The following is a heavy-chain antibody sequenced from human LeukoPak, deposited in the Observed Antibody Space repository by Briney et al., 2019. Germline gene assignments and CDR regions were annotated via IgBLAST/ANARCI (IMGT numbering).Heavy chain of an antibody. V-gene: IGHV1-3*01. CDR3: ASSSTMVRGVIGY. CDR2: INAGNGNT. J-gene: IGHJ4*02. Sequence: ASVKVSCKASGYTFTSYAMHWARQAPGQRLEWMGWINAGNGNTKYSQKFQGRVTITRDTSASTAYMELSSLRSEDTAVYYCASSSTMVRGVIGYWGQGTLVTVSS. D-gene: IGHD3-10*01. CDR1: GYTFTSYA.